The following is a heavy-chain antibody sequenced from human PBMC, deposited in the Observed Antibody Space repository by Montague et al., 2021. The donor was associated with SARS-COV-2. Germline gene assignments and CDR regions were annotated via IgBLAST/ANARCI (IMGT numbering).Heavy chain of an antibody. Sequence: SLRLSCAASGFTFRNYDMNWVRQAPGKGLEWISYISTSAYTTSCAGSVKGRFTISRDNGKNSLYLQMNSLRVEDTAVYYCTRDYRSIVGDGLDIWGQGTKVTVSS. J-gene: IGHJ3*02. D-gene: IGHD3-16*02. CDR3: TRDYRSIVGDGLDI. CDR1: GFTFRNYD. CDR2: ISTSAYTT. V-gene: IGHV3-48*03.